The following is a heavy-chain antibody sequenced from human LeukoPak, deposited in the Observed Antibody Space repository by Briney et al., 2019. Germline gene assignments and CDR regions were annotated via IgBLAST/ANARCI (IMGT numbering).Heavy chain of an antibody. J-gene: IGHJ5*02. V-gene: IGHV4-61*01. CDR3: ARERMGSGERFGSNWFDP. CDR2: IYYSGST. CDR1: GGSMSSENEY. D-gene: IGHD3-10*01. Sequence: SETLSLTCSVSGGSMSSENEYWGWIRQPPGKGLEWIGYIYYSGSTNYNPSLKSRVTISVDTSKNQFSLKLSSVTAADTAVYYCARERMGSGERFGSNWFDPWGQGTLVTVSS.